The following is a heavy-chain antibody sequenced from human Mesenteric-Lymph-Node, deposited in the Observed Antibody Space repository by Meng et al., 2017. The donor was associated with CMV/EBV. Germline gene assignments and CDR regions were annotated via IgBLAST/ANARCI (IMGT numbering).Heavy chain of an antibody. J-gene: IGHJ5*01. CDR1: GFTFSSYA. V-gene: IGHV3-23*01. D-gene: IGHD4-11*01. CDR2: ISGSGSGT. Sequence: GESLKISCVASGFTFSSYAMNWVRQAPGKGLEWVSGISGSGSGTYYADSVKGRFTISRDNSKNTLHLQMNSLRAEDTAVYYCAKKGTTVSPGNWFDSWGQGTLVTVSS. CDR3: AKKGTTVSPGNWFDS.